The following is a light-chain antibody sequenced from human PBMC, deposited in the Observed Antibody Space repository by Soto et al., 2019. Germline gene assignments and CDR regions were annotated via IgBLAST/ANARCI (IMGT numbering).Light chain of an antibody. CDR3: LQHNTYPYS. Sequence: DIQMTQSPSSLPASVGDRVTIICRASQGIRNDLGWYQQKPGKAPKRLIYAASSLDGGVPSRFSGSVAGTEFPLTIRSLQPEDFATYYCLQHNTYPYSVGQGNKLEIK. CDR1: QGIRND. CDR2: AAS. J-gene: IGKJ2*03. V-gene: IGKV1-17*01.